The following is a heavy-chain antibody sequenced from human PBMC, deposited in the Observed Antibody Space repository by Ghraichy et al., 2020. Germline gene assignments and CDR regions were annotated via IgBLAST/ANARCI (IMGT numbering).Heavy chain of an antibody. CDR3: ARRGSGWFIAVTNNWFDP. D-gene: IGHD6-19*01. V-gene: IGHV4-34*01. Sequence: SQTLSLTCAVYGGSFSGYYWSWIRQPPGKGLEWIGEINHSGSTNYNPSLKSRVTISVDTSKNQFSLKLSSVTAADTAVYYCARRGSGWFIAVTNNWFDPWGQGTLVTVSS. CDR1: GGSFSGYY. J-gene: IGHJ5*02. CDR2: INHSGST.